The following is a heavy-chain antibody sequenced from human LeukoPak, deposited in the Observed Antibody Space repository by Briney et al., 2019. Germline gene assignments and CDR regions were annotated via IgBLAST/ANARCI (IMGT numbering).Heavy chain of an antibody. CDR3: AREGSGWSFDY. CDR2: IYTSGST. Sequence: SETLSLTCTVSGGSISSGSYYWSWIRKPAGKGLEWIGRIYTSGSTNYNPSLKSRVTISVDTSKNQFSLKLSSVTAADTAVYYCAREGSGWSFDYWGQGTPVTVSS. V-gene: IGHV4-61*02. J-gene: IGHJ4*02. D-gene: IGHD6-19*01. CDR1: GGSISSGSYY.